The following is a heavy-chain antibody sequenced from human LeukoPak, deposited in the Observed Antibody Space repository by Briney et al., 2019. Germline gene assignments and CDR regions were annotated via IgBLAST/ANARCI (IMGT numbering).Heavy chain of an antibody. J-gene: IGHJ6*02. CDR1: GFTFSSYA. Sequence: PGGSLRLSCAASGFTFSSYAMSWVRQAPGKGLEWVSAISVSGGSTYYAASVKGRFTISRDNSKNTLYLQMNSLRAEDTAVYYCAKGRYQLPDYYYYGMDVWGQGTTVTVSS. V-gene: IGHV3-23*01. CDR3: AKGRYQLPDYYYYGMDV. D-gene: IGHD2-2*01. CDR2: ISVSGGST.